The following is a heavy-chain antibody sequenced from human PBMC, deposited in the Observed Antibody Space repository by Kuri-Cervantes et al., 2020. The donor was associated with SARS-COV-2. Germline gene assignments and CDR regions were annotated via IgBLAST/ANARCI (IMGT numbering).Heavy chain of an antibody. Sequence: GESLKISCAASGFTFSSYAMSWVRQAPGKGLEWVSAVSGSGGNTYYADSVKGRFTISRDNSKNTLYLQMSSLRAEDTAVYYCAKVTRSGYFPFAFDTWGQGTMVTVSS. CDR3: AKVTRSGYFPFAFDT. J-gene: IGHJ3*02. CDR1: GFTFSSYA. V-gene: IGHV3-23*01. D-gene: IGHD3-22*01. CDR2: VSGSGGNT.